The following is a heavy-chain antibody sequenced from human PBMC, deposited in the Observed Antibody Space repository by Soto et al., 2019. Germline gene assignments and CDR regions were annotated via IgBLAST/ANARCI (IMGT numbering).Heavy chain of an antibody. D-gene: IGHD4-17*01. CDR1: GVTFSSYA. CDR3: ARDHPRSPSY. CDR2: IIPIFGTA. J-gene: IGHJ4*02. Sequence: VASVKVSCQASGVTFSSYAISWVRQAPGQGLEWMGGIIPIFGTANYAQKFQGRVTITADESTSTAYMELSSLRSEDTAVYYCARDHPRSPSYWGQGTLVTVSS. V-gene: IGHV1-69*13.